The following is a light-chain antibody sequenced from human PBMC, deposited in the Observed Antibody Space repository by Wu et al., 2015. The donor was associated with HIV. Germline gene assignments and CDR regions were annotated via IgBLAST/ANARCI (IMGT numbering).Light chain of an antibody. CDR3: QQRSNWPT. CDR2: DAS. Sequence: EIVLTQSPATLSLSPGEGATPSCRASQSVNSYLAWYQHKPGQAPRLLIYDASNRATGIPARFSGSGSGTDFTLTISSLEPEDFAVYYCQQRSNWPTFGGGTKVEIK. V-gene: IGKV3-11*01. CDR1: QSVNSY. J-gene: IGKJ4*01.